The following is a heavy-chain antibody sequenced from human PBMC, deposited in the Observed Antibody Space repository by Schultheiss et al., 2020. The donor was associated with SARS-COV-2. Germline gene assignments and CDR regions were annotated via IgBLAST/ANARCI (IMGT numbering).Heavy chain of an antibody. Sequence: GGSLRLSCAASGFTFSDYYMSWIRQAPGKGLEWVSYISSSGSTIYYADSVKGRFTISRDNAKNSLYLQMNSLRAEDTAVYYCARVWDSSSSLHYFDYWGQGTLVTVSS. V-gene: IGHV3-11*04. D-gene: IGHD6-6*01. J-gene: IGHJ4*02. CDR3: ARVWDSSSSLHYFDY. CDR2: ISSSGSTI. CDR1: GFTFSDYY.